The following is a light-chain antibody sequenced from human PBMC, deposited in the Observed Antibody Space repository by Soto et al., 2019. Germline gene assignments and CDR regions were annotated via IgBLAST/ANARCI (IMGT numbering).Light chain of an antibody. CDR3: QHYDHLPIT. V-gene: IGKV1-33*01. J-gene: IGKJ5*01. CDR2: DAS. CDR1: QEITNY. Sequence: TLSPTYLSAXVGDXGTIXXRGSQEITNYLNWYQQKRGKAPRLLLCDASSLEAGVPSRFSRRGSGTDFTLTISSLQPEDVAPYYCQHYDHLPITFGLGICMDIK.